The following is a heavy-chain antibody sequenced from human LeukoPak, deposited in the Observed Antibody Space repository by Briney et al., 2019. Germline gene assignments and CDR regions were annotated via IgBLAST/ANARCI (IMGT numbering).Heavy chain of an antibody. CDR2: IYYSGST. J-gene: IGHJ4*02. V-gene: IGHV4-39*01. D-gene: IGHD3-22*01. CDR1: GGSISNENW. CDR3: ARLVYYYDSSGSNHLYYFDY. Sequence: SGTLSLTCAVSGGSISNENWWGWVRQPPGKGLEWIGSIYYSGSTYYNPSLKSRVTISVDTSKNQFSLKLSSVTAADTAVYYCARLVYYYDSSGSNHLYYFDYWGQGTLVTVSS.